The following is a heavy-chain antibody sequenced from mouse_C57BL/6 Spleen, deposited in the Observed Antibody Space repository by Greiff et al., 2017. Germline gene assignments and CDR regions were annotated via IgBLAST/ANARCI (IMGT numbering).Heavy chain of an antibody. CDR1: GYAFSSYW. Sequence: VQLLQSGPELVKPGASVKISCKASGYAFSSYWMTWVKQRPGKGLEWVGRIYPGGGDTYYNEKFKGRATMSTDKSTSTAYLQLSHLTSEDTAVYYCARGWRGSFAYWGQGTLVTVSA. D-gene: IGHD1-2*01. V-gene: IGHV1-82*01. J-gene: IGHJ3*01. CDR2: IYPGGGDT. CDR3: ARGWRGSFAY.